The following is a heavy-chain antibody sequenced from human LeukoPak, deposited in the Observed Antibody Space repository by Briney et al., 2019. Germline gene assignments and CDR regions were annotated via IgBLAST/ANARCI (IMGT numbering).Heavy chain of an antibody. CDR3: ARSASSTVVTPEVDY. D-gene: IGHD4-23*01. V-gene: IGHV3-23*01. CDR1: GFTFSSYA. CDR2: ISGSGGST. J-gene: IGHJ4*02. Sequence: GGSLRLSCAASGFTFSSYAMSWVRQAPGKGLEWVSAISGSGGSTYCADSVKGRFTISRDNSKNTLYLQMNSLRAEDTAVYYCARSASSTVVTPEVDYWGQGTLVTVSS.